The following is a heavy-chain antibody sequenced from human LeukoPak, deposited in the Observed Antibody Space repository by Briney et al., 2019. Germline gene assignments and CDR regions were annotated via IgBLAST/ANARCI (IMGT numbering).Heavy chain of an antibody. CDR3: AKPDY. J-gene: IGHJ4*02. V-gene: IGHV3-30*18. CDR2: ISYDGSNK. CDR1: GFTFSSYG. Sequence: PGGSLRLSCAASGFTFSSYGMHCARQAPGKGLEWVAVISYDGSNKYYADSVKGRFTISRDNSKTTLYLQMNSLRAEDTAVYYCAKPDYWGQGTLVTVSS.